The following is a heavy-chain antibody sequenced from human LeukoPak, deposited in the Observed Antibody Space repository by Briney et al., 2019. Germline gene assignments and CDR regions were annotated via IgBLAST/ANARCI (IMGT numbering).Heavy chain of an antibody. V-gene: IGHV3-30-3*01. Sequence: PGGSLRLSCAASGFTFSSYAMRWVRQAPGKGLEWVAVISYDGSNKYYADSVKGRFTISRDNSKNTLYLQMNSLRAEDTAVYYCARDLMPYYDILTESPPGYWGQGTLVTVSS. D-gene: IGHD3-9*01. CDR1: GFTFSSYA. CDR3: ARDLMPYYDILTESPPGY. J-gene: IGHJ4*02. CDR2: ISYDGSNK.